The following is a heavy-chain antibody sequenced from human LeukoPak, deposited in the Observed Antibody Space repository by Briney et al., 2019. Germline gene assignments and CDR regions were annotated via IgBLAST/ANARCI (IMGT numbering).Heavy chain of an antibody. Sequence: PGGSLGLSCAASGFTLSAYWMHWVRQAPGKGLLWVSRIEGDGNRITYADSVKGRFTISRDNAKNTLYLQMNSLRAEDTAVYYCTRDWRNLGYDYWGQGTLVTVSS. J-gene: IGHJ4*02. CDR1: GFTLSAYW. D-gene: IGHD5-12*01. CDR2: IEGDGNRI. CDR3: TRDWRNLGYDY. V-gene: IGHV3-74*01.